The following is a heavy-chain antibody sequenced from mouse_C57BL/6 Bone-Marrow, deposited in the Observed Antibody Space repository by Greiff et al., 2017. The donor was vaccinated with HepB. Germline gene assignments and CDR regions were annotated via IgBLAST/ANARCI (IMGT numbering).Heavy chain of an antibody. CDR2: IYPGSGST. Sequence: VQLQQPGAELVKPGASVKMSCKASGYTFTSYWITWVKQRPGQGLEWIGDIYPGSGSTNYNEKFKSKATLTVDTSSSTAYMQLSSLTSEDSAVYYCARGEGYSKRGYYFDYWGQGTTLTVSS. CDR3: ARGEGYSKRGYYFDY. J-gene: IGHJ2*01. D-gene: IGHD2-5*01. CDR1: GYTFTSYW. V-gene: IGHV1-55*01.